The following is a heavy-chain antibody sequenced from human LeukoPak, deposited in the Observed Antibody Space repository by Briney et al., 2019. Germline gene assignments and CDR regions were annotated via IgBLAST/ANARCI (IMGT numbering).Heavy chain of an antibody. CDR2: INPNSGGT. CDR3: ARDQGSYDFWSGYRKARRVRGMDV. J-gene: IGHJ6*02. Sequence: ASVKVSCKASGYTFTGYYMHWVRQAPGQGLEWMGWINPNSGGTNYAQKVQGRVTMTRDTSISTAYMELSRLRSDDTAVYYCARDQGSYDFWSGYRKARRVRGMDVWGQGTTVTVSS. V-gene: IGHV1-2*02. D-gene: IGHD3-3*01. CDR1: GYTFTGYY.